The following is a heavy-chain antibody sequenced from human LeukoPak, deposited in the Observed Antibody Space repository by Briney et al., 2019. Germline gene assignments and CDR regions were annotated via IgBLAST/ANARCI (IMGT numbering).Heavy chain of an antibody. CDR1: GFTVSSNY. D-gene: IGHD6-13*01. J-gene: IGHJ4*02. CDR3: TRGGQTSSWFWVD. V-gene: IGHV3-66*01. Sequence: PGGSLRLSCAASGFTVSSNYRSWVRQAPGKGLEWVSVIYSGGSTYYADSVKGRFTISRDNSKNTLYLQMNSLRDEDTAVYYCTRGGQTSSWFWVDWGQGTLVTVSS. CDR2: IYSGGST.